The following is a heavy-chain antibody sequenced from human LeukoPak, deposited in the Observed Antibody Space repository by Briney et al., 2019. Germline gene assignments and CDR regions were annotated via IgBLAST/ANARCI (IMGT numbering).Heavy chain of an antibody. CDR3: ASESASGGDY. CDR2: INHSGST. D-gene: IGHD1-26*01. J-gene: IGHJ4*02. V-gene: IGHV4-34*01. Sequence: PSETLSLTCAVYGGSFSGYYWSWIRQPPGKGLEWIGEINHSGSTNYNPSLKSRVTISVDTSKNQFSLKLNSVTAADTAVYYCASESASGGDYWGQGTLVTVSS. CDR1: GGSFSGYY.